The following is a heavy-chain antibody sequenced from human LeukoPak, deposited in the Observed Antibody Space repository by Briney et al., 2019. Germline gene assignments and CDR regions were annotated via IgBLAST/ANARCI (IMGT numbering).Heavy chain of an antibody. Sequence: GGSLRLSCAASGFTFSSYAVSWVRQAPGKGLEWVSAISGSGGSTYYADSVKGRFTISRDNSKNTLYLQMNSLRAEDTAVYYCAKGYKHWLDYYFDYWGQGTLVTVSS. D-gene: IGHD6-19*01. CDR1: GFTFSSYA. CDR2: ISGSGGST. CDR3: AKGYKHWLDYYFDY. V-gene: IGHV3-23*01. J-gene: IGHJ4*02.